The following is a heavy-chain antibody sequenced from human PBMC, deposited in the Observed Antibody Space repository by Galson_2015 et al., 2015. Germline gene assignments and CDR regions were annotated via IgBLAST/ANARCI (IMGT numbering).Heavy chain of an antibody. CDR2: ISSDVSTK. CDR3: AKDGGAYDSSGYPPYY. CDR1: GFTFSGYG. J-gene: IGHJ4*02. D-gene: IGHD3-22*01. V-gene: IGHV3-30*18. Sequence: SLRLSCAASGFTFSGYGMHWVRQAPGKGLEWVAVISSDVSTKYYADPVKGRFTISRDNSKNTLYLQMNSLRAEDTAVYYCAKDGGAYDSSGYPPYYWGQGTLVTVSS.